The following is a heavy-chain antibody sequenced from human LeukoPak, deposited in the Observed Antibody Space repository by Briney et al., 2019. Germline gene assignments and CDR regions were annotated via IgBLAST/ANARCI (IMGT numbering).Heavy chain of an antibody. CDR1: GFTFSSYT. J-gene: IGHJ3*02. CDR2: ISSSSSYI. V-gene: IGHV3-21*06. D-gene: IGHD3-9*01. CDR3: ARDTYDILTGYYKWAFDI. Sequence: GGSLRLSCAASGFTFSSYTMNWVRQAPGKGLEWVSSISSSSSYIYYADSVKGRFTISRDNAKNSLYLQMNSLRAKDTAVYYCARDTYDILTGYYKWAFDIWGQGTMVTVSS.